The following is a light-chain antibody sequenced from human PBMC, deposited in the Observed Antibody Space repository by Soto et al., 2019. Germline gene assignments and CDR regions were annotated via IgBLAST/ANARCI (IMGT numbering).Light chain of an antibody. J-gene: IGLJ1*01. V-gene: IGLV2-14*01. CDR2: AVS. Sequence: QSVLTQPASVSGSPGQSITISCTGTSSDVGLYDYVSWYQQHPGKAPQLMIYAVSNRPSGVSNRFSASKSGNTASLFISGLQAEDEADYYCSSYAGSNNFVFGTGTKVTVL. CDR1: SSDVGLYDY. CDR3: SSYAGSNNFV.